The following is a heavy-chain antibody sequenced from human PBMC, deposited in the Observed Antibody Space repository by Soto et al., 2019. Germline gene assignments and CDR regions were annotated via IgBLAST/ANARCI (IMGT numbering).Heavy chain of an antibody. D-gene: IGHD2-2*01. V-gene: IGHV1-18*04. CDR3: ATDCSSTSYLASYGMDV. J-gene: IGHJ6*02. CDR2: ISAYNGNT. Sequence: ASVKVSCKASGYTFTSYGISWVRQAPGQGLEWMGWISAYNGNTNYAQKLQGRVTMTTDTSTSTAYMELRSLRSDDTAVYYCATDCSSTSYLASYGMDVWGQGTTVTVSS. CDR1: GYTFTSYG.